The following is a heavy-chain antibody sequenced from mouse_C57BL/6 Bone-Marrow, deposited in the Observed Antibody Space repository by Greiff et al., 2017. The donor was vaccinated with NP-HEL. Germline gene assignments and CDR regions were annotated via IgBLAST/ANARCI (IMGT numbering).Heavy chain of an antibody. Sequence: QVQLQQPGAELVKPGASVKLSCKASGYTFTSYWMHWVKQRPGRGLEWIGRIDPNSGGTKYNEKFKSKATLTVDKPSSTAYMPLSRLTSTDSAVSYGAREGINDGYYVFDYWGKGTTLTVSS. CDR1: GYTFTSYW. J-gene: IGHJ2*01. CDR2: IDPNSGGT. CDR3: AREGINDGYYVFDY. D-gene: IGHD2-3*01. V-gene: IGHV1-72*01.